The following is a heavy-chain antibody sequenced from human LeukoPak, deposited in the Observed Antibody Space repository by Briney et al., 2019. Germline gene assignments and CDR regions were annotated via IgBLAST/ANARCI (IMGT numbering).Heavy chain of an antibody. Sequence: GGSLRLSCSASGFTFSDYYMSWIRQAPGKGLEWVSYISSSGSTIYYADSVKGRFTISRDNAKNSLYLQMNSLRAEDTAVYYCARGGAYDILTGYYTYYFDYWGQGTLVTVSS. CDR2: ISSSGSTI. CDR3: ARGGAYDILTGYYTYYFDY. D-gene: IGHD3-9*01. V-gene: IGHV3-11*01. CDR1: GFTFSDYY. J-gene: IGHJ4*02.